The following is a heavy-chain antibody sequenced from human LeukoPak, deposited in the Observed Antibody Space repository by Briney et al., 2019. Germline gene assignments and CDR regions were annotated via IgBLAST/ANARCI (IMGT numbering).Heavy chain of an antibody. Sequence: GGSLRLSCAASGFTFSNYGMHWVRQAPGKGLEWVAFDGNNKYYADSVKGRFTISRDNSKNTLYLQMNSLRPEDTAVYYCAKPIPAIAVAVSTRQWGQGTLVTVSS. CDR1: GFTFSNYG. CDR2: DGNNK. J-gene: IGHJ4*02. CDR3: AKPIPAIAVAVSTRQ. D-gene: IGHD6-19*01. V-gene: IGHV3-30*02.